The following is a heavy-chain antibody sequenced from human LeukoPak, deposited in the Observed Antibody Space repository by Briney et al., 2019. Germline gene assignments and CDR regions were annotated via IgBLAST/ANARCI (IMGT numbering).Heavy chain of an antibody. V-gene: IGHV4-34*01. Sequence: PSETLSLTCAVYGGFFSGYYWSWIRQPPGKGLEWIGEINHSGSTNYNPSLKSRVTISVDTSKNQFSLKLSSVTAADTAVYYCARRAYYYDSSGYGTLIDYWGQGTLVTVSS. CDR1: GGFFSGYY. CDR2: INHSGST. D-gene: IGHD3-22*01. J-gene: IGHJ4*02. CDR3: ARRAYYYDSSGYGTLIDY.